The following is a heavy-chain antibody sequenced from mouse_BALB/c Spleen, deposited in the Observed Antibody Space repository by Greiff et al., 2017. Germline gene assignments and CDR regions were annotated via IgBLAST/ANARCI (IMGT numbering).Heavy chain of an antibody. V-gene: IGHV3-2*02. CDR1: GYSITSDYA. J-gene: IGHJ4*01. CDR3: AMYDYDGHYYAMDY. CDR2: ISYSGST. Sequence: EVQLQQSGPGLVKPSQSLSLTCTVTGYSITSDYAWNWIRQFPGNKLEWMGYISYSGSTSYNPSLKSRISITRDTSKNQFFLQLNSVTTEDTATYYCAMYDYDGHYYAMDYWGQGTSVTVSS. D-gene: IGHD2-4*01.